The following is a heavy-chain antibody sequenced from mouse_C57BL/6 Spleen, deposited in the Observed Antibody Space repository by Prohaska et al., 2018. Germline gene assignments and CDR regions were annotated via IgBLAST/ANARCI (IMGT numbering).Heavy chain of an antibody. D-gene: IGHD3-2*02. CDR3: AREGGAQATGYFDY. CDR1: GYTFTSYW. J-gene: IGHJ2*01. Sequence: GAELVKPGASVTLSCKASGYTFTSYWMHWVKQRPGQGLEWIGMIHPNSGSTNYNEKFKSKATLTVDKSSSTAYMQLSSLTSEDSAVYYCAREGGAQATGYFDYWGQGTTLTVSS. V-gene: IGHV1-64*01. CDR2: IHPNSGST.